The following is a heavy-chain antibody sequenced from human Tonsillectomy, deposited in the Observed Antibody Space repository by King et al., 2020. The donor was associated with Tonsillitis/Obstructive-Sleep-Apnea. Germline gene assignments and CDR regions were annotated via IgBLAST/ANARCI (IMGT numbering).Heavy chain of an antibody. D-gene: IGHD2-21*01. Sequence: QLVQSGGGLVQPGGSLRLSCAASGFTFSSYSMNWVRQAPWKGLEWVSYISSSSSTIYYADSVKGRFTISSDNAKNSLYLQMNSLRDEDTAVYYWARDSGSGDCGGDCYNFDYWGQGTLVTVSS. J-gene: IGHJ4*02. CDR1: GFTFSSYS. CDR3: ARDSGSGDCGGDCYNFDY. CDR2: ISSSSSTI. V-gene: IGHV3-48*02.